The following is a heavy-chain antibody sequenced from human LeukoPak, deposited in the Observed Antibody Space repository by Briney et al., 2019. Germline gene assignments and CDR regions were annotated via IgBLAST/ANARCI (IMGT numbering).Heavy chain of an antibody. V-gene: IGHV4-34*01. Sequence: SETLSLTCAVYGGSFSGYYWSWIRQPPGKGLEWIGEINHSGSTNYNPSLKSRVTISVDTSKNQFSLKLSSVTAADTAVYYCARHSGGTYYVNFDPWGQGTLATVSS. D-gene: IGHD1-26*01. CDR1: GGSFSGYY. J-gene: IGHJ5*02. CDR3: ARHSGGTYYVNFDP. CDR2: INHSGST.